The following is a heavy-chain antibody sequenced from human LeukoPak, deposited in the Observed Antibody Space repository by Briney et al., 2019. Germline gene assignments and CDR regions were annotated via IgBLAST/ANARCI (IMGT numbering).Heavy chain of an antibody. V-gene: IGHV3-30*18. J-gene: IGHJ6*02. CDR2: ISYDGSNK. Sequence: GGSLRLSCAASGFTFSRYGMHWVRQAPGKGLEWVAVISYDGSNKYYADSVKGRFTISRDNSKNTLYLQMNSLRAEDTAVYYCAKGPEGMDVWGQGTTVTVSS. CDR1: GFTFSRYG. CDR3: AKGPEGMDV. D-gene: IGHD1-14*01.